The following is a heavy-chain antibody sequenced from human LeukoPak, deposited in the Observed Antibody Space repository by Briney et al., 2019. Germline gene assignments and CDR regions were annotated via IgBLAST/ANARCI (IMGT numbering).Heavy chain of an antibody. J-gene: IGHJ3*02. CDR2: IYSGGST. CDR3: ARKRYDILTGGGAFDI. D-gene: IGHD3-9*01. Sequence: GGSLRLSCAASGFTVSSNYMSWVRQAPGKGLEWVSVIYSGGSTYYADSVKGRFNISRDNSNNTLYLQMNSLKAEDKAVYYCARKRYDILTGGGAFDIWGQGTMVTVSS. CDR1: GFTVSSNY. V-gene: IGHV3-53*01.